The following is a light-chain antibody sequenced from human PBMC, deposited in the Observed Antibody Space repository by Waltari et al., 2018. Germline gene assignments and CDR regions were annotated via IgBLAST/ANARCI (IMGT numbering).Light chain of an antibody. J-gene: IGLJ3*02. V-gene: IGLV1-47*02. Sequence: QSVLTQPPSASGTPGQRITIPCSGGSSNIGSNYVFWYQQLPGTAPKLFIYANSQRPSGVPDRFSGSKSGTSASLAISGLRPEDEADYYCAAWDGGLSNWLFGGGTRLTVL. CDR2: ANS. CDR3: AAWDGGLSNWL. CDR1: SSNIGSNY.